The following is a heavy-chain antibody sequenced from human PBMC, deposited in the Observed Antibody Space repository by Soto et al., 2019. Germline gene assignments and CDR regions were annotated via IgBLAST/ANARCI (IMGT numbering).Heavy chain of an antibody. V-gene: IGHV3-23*01. CDR2: ISGSGGST. D-gene: IGHD2-2*01. CDR1: KFTFSSYA. CDR3: AKQGWVVPVRDAFDI. J-gene: IGHJ3*02. Sequence: LRLSCAASKFTFSSYAMSWVRQAPGKGLEWVSAISGSGGSTYYADSVKGRFTIARDNAKNTLYLQMNSLRDEDTAVYYCAKQGWVVPVRDAFDIWGQGTMVTVSS.